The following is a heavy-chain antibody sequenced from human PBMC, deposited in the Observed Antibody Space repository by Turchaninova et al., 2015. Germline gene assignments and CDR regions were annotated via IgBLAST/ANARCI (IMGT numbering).Heavy chain of an antibody. J-gene: IGHJ3*01. Sequence: QERLVQSGAEVKEPGASVRVSCEASGSDFTAFYINLVRQAPGQGLEWMGWIYPKTGDTLYAPKFQGRVSMTSDTSLTTAFMELRSLRPDDTGMYFCVAGSTPWGQGTMVTVSS. D-gene: IGHD1-1*01. CDR2: IYPKTGDT. CDR3: VAGSTP. V-gene: IGHV1-2*02. CDR1: GSDFTAFY.